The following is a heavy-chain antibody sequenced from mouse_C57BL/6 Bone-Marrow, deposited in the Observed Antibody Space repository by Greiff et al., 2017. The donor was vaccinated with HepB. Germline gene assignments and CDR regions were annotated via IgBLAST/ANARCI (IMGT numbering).Heavy chain of an antibody. CDR3: AGRGGEDDACYFDV. CDR1: GFTFSSYG. V-gene: IGHV5-6*01. J-gene: IGHJ1*01. D-gene: IGHD2-12*01. Sequence: DVQLVESGGDLVKPGGSLKLSCAASGFTFSSYGMSWVRQTPDKRLEWVATISSGGSYTYYPDSVKGRFTISRDNAKNTLYLQMSSLKSEDTAMYYCAGRGGEDDACYFDVWGEGTTATVSS. CDR2: ISSGGSYT.